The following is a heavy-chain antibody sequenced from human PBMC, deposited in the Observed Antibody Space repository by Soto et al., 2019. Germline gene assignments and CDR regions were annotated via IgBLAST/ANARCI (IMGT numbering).Heavy chain of an antibody. CDR3: ARVVVVVVAAAPQYYYHYMDV. CDR2: ISAYNGNT. V-gene: IGHV1-18*01. Sequence: GASVKVSCKASGYTFTSYGISWVRQAPGQGLEWMGWISAYNGNTNYAQKLQGRVTMTTDTSTSTAYMELRSLRSDDTAVYYCARVVVVVVAAAPQYYYHYMDVWGKGTTVTVSS. J-gene: IGHJ6*03. CDR1: GYTFTSYG. D-gene: IGHD2-15*01.